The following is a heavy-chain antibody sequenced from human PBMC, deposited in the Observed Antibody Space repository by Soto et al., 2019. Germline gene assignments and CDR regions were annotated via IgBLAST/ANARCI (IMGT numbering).Heavy chain of an antibody. J-gene: IGHJ4*02. CDR1: GFTFSDPW. D-gene: IGHD3-3*01. CDR3: TTETRFLEWLLYEAPAPANLVDY. V-gene: IGHV3-15*01. CDR2: IKSKTDGGTT. Sequence: PGRSLRLSCAASGFTFSDPWMSWVRQAPGKGLEWVGRIKSKTDGGTTDYAAPVKGRFTISRDDSKNTLYLQMNSLKTEDTAVYYCTTETRFLEWLLYEAPAPANLVDYWGQGTLVTVSS.